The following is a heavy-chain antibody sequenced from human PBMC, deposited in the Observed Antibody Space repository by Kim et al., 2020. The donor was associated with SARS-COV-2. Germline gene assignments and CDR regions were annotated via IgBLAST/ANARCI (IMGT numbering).Heavy chain of an antibody. CDR2: VSSSGST. CDR1: GGSISPNY. CDR3: TRDRWEKLRDTWVYYGLDV. V-gene: IGHV4-59*13. D-gene: IGHD1-26*01. Sequence: SETLSLTCTVSGGSISPNYWSWIRQPPGKGLEWIGYVSSSGSTAFNPSLKTRVAISVDTSKNKFSLTLNDASAADTAVYYCTRDRWEKLRDTWVYYGLDVWGQGATVTVS. J-gene: IGHJ6*02.